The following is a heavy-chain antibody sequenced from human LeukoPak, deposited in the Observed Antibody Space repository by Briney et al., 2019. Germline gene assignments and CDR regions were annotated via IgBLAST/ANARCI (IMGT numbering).Heavy chain of an antibody. J-gene: IGHJ4*02. Sequence: GGSLKLSCAASGFTFSSYSMNWVRQAPGKGLEWVSYISSSSSTIYYADSVKGRFTISRDNSKNTLYLQMNSLRAEDTAVYYCAKISWPGKEMATIGGDLDYWGQGTLVTVSS. CDR2: ISSSSSTI. CDR1: GFTFSSYS. CDR3: AKISWPGKEMATIGGDLDY. V-gene: IGHV3-48*01. D-gene: IGHD5-24*01.